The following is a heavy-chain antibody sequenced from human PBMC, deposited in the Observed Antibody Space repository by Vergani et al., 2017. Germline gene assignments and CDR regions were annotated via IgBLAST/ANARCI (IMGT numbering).Heavy chain of an antibody. D-gene: IGHD2-15*01. CDR2: IIPIFGTA. Sequence: QVQLVQSGAEVKKPGSSVKVSRKASGGTFSSYAISWVRQAPGQGLEWMGGIIPIFGTANDAQKFQGRVTITADESTSTAYMELSSLRSEDTAVYYCARYIRGSEGYCSGGSCYPPFNWFDPWGQGTLVTVSS. J-gene: IGHJ5*02. V-gene: IGHV1-69*12. CDR1: GGTFSSYA. CDR3: ARYIRGSEGYCSGGSCYPPFNWFDP.